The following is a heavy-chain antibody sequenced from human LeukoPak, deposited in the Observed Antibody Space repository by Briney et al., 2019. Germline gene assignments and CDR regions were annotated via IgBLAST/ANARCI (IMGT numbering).Heavy chain of an antibody. V-gene: IGHV4-59*01. J-gene: IGHJ4*02. CDR3: ARGLWYDDNSGYREQYFDY. CDR2: IFYSGST. Sequence: SETLSLTCSVSGGSITSYYWSWIRQPPGKGLEWIGYIFYSGSTNYNPSLKSRVTISVDTSKNHFSLKLSSVTAADTAVYYCARGLWYDDNSGYREQYFDYWGQGTLVAVSS. D-gene: IGHD3-22*01. CDR1: GGSITSYY.